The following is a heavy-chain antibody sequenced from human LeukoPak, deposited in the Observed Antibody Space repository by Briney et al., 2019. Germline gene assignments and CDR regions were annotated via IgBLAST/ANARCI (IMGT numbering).Heavy chain of an antibody. D-gene: IGHD2-15*01. CDR1: GYTFTSYG. V-gene: IGHV1-18*01. J-gene: IGHJ4*02. Sequence: SAKVSCKASGYTFTSYGISWVRQAPGQGLEWMGWISAYNGNTNYAQKLQGRVTMTTDTSTSTAYMELRSLRSDDTAVYYCARDRYCSGGSCWDYWGQGTLVTVSS. CDR3: ARDRYCSGGSCWDY. CDR2: ISAYNGNT.